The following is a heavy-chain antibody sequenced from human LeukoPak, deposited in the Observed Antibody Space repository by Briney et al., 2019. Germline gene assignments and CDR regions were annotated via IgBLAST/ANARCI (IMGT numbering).Heavy chain of an antibody. CDR1: GFTVSSNY. V-gene: IGHV3-23*01. D-gene: IGHD3-3*01. CDR2: ISGSGGST. J-gene: IGHJ4*02. Sequence: HPGGSLRLSCAASGFTVSSNYMSWVRQAPGKGLEWVSAISGSGGSTYYADSVKGRFTISRDNSKNTLYLQMNSLRAEDTAVYYCAKDPYPITIFGVVYYYWGQGTLVTVSS. CDR3: AKDPYPITIFGVVYYY.